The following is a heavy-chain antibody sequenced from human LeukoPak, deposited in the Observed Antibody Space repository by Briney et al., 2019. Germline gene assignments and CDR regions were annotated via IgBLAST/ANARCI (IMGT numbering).Heavy chain of an antibody. V-gene: IGHV1-8*01. CDR3: ARVGYSSSWWDAFDI. J-gene: IGHJ3*02. CDR1: VYTFSSYD. D-gene: IGHD6-13*01. CDR2: MNPNSGNT. Sequence: ASVKVSFKGAVYTFSSYDFNWVRKPTGPGLEWVGWMNPNSGNTGYAQKFQGRVTMTRNTSISTAYMELSSLRSEDTAVYYCARVGYSSSWWDAFDIWGQGTMVTVSS.